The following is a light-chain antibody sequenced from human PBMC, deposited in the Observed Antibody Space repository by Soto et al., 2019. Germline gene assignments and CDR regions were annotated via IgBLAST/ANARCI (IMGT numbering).Light chain of an antibody. J-gene: IGKJ2*01. CDR1: QSVRSW. Sequence: DIQMTQSPATLSASVGYSITITCRASQSVRSWLAWYQQKPGKAPNLLIYKASILETGVPSRFSGSGSGINFTLTISSLQPDDCATYYCQQYNNYPKTFGQGTKVDIK. V-gene: IGKV1-5*03. CDR2: KAS. CDR3: QQYNNYPKT.